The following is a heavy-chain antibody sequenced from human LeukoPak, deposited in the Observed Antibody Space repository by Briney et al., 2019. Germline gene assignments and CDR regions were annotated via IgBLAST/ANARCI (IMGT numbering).Heavy chain of an antibody. CDR3: ARGDDYKSTLFDY. J-gene: IGHJ4*02. V-gene: IGHV4-59*01. D-gene: IGHD5-12*01. CDR2: ISSGGST. Sequence: SETLSLTCTVSGASITRCFWNWIGQPPGKELEWIGYISSGGSTNYNPSLKSRVTISIDTSKNQFSLKLTSATAADTAVYYCARGDDYKSTLFDYWGQGTLVTVSS. CDR1: GASITRCF.